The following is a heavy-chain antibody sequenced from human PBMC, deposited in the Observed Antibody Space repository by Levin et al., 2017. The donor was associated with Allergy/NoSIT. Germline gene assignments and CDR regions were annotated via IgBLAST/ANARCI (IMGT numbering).Heavy chain of an antibody. J-gene: IGHJ4*02. Sequence: HSQTLSLTCAISGDSVSSNSAAWNWIRQSPSRGLEWLGRTYYRSKWYNDYAVSVKSRITINPDTSKNQFSLQLNSVTPEDTAVYYCARGNRAAAHLDYGDTLTTFDYWGQGTLVTVSS. CDR3: ARGNRAAAHLDYGDTLTTFDY. CDR2: TYYRSKWYN. D-gene: IGHD4-17*01. CDR1: GDSVSSNSAA. V-gene: IGHV6-1*01.